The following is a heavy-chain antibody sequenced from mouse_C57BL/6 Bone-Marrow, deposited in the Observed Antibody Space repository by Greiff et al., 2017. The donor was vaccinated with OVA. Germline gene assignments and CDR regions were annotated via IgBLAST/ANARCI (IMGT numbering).Heavy chain of an antibody. CDR3: ARSDGDYEDFDY. V-gene: IGHV1-69*01. Sequence: QVQLQQPGAELVMPGASVKLSCKASGYTFTSYWMHWVKQRPGQGLEWIGEIDPSDSYTNYNQKFKGKSTLTVDKSSSTAYMQLSSLTSEDSAVYYCARSDGDYEDFDYWGQGTTLTVSS. CDR2: IDPSDSYT. J-gene: IGHJ2*01. CDR1: GYTFTSYW. D-gene: IGHD2-13*01.